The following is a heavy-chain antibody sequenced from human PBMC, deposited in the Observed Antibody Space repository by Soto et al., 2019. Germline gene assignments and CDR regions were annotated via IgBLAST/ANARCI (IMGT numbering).Heavy chain of an antibody. CDR3: ARHPGRPYYYYGMDV. D-gene: IGHD2-15*01. CDR2: IIPIFGTA. J-gene: IGHJ6*02. CDR1: GGTFSSYA. Sequence: QVQLVQSGAEVKKPGSSVKVSCKASGGTFSSYAISWVRQAPGQGLEWMGGIIPIFGTADYAQKCQGRVTITADEATSTAYMELSSLRSEDTAVYYCARHPGRPYYYYGMDVWGQGTTVTVSS. V-gene: IGHV1-69*12.